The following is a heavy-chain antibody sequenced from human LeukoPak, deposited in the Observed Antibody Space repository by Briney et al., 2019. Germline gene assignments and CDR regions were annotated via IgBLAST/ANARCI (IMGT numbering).Heavy chain of an antibody. V-gene: IGHV6-1*01. D-gene: IGHD2-2*01. CDR1: EDSVSSNSVT. CDR2: TYYRSTWYN. Sequence: SQTLSLTCAISEDSVSSNSVTWNWIRQSPSRGLEWLSRTYYRSTWYNDYAVSVRGRITVDPDTSKNQFSLHLNSVTPEDTAVYYCARRLTQYDCFDPWGQGILVTVSS. J-gene: IGHJ5*02. CDR3: ARRLTQYDCFDP.